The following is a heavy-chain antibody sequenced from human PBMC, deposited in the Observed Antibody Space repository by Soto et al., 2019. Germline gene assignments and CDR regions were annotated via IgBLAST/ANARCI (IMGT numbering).Heavy chain of an antibody. V-gene: IGHV3-23*01. CDR3: AKDRNYPRDQFHY. D-gene: IGHD1-7*01. Sequence: SLRLSCAASGFTFSTYALSWVRRAPGKGLEWVSAISANGQGIYYADSVRGRFTISRDNSKNTIFLHMDSLRAEDTAVYYCAKDRNYPRDQFHYWGQGTLVTVSS. CDR1: GFTFSTYA. J-gene: IGHJ4*02. CDR2: ISANGQGI.